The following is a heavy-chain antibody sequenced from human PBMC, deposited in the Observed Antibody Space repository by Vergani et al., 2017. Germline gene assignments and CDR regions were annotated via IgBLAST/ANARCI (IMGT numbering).Heavy chain of an antibody. Sequence: EVQLVETGGGLIQPGGSLRLSCAASGFTVSSNYMSWVRQAPGKGLEWVSVIYSGGSTYYADSGKGGFTISSDNSKNTLYLQMNSLGAEDSAVYCCAGGGGFGVVSPFDYWGQGTLVTVSS. CDR1: GFTVSSNY. CDR3: AGGGGFGVVSPFDY. V-gene: IGHV3-53*02. D-gene: IGHD3-3*01. J-gene: IGHJ4*02. CDR2: IYSGGST.